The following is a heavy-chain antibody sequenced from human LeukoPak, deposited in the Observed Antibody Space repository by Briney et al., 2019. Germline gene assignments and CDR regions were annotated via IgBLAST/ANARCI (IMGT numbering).Heavy chain of an antibody. D-gene: IGHD2-2*03. J-gene: IGHJ3*02. V-gene: IGHV3-23*01. Sequence: QPGGSLRLSCVGSGFTFSAYDMQWVRQAPGKGLEWVSVTSRSSGAHYTDSVKGRFTISRDNSKDTLYLQMDSLRAEDTAVYYCAQGGYFAFDMWGQGTMVTVSS. CDR2: TSRSSGA. CDR1: GFTFSAYD. CDR3: AQGGYFAFDM.